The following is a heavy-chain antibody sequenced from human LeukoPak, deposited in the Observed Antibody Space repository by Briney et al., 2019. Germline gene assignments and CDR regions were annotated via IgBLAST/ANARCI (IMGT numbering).Heavy chain of an antibody. V-gene: IGHV3-7*05. CDR2: INKDGSEI. D-gene: IGHD6-13*01. CDR1: GFTFSSYW. Sequence: GGSLRLSCAASGFTFSSYWMSWVRQAPGKGLEWVANINKDGSEIYYVDSVKGRFTISRDNAKNSLYLQMNSLRAEDTAVYYCARDLPQQLGPRPNWFDPCGQGTLVTVSS. J-gene: IGHJ5*02. CDR3: ARDLPQQLGPRPNWFDP.